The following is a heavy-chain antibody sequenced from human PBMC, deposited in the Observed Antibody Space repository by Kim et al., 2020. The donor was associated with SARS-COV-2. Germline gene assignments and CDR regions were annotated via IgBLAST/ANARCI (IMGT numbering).Heavy chain of an antibody. Sequence: GGSLRLSCATSGFTFSAYDMNWVRQAPGKGLEWLSFITKSSTTIYYADSVEGRFTISRDNAKNSLFLPMNRLRDEDTALYYCVRDRMGGAFDMWGQGTM. CDR3: VRDRMGGAFDM. V-gene: IGHV3-48*02. CDR1: GFTFSAYD. CDR2: ITKSSTTI. D-gene: IGHD3-16*01. J-gene: IGHJ3*02.